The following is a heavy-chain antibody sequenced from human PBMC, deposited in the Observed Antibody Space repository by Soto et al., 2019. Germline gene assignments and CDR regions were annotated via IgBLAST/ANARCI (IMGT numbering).Heavy chain of an antibody. CDR2: INHSGST. J-gene: IGHJ6*03. Sequence: SETLSLTCAVYGGSFSGYYWSWIRQPPGKGLEWIGEINHSGSTNYNPSLKSRVTISVDTSKNQFSLKLSSVTAAGTAVYYCARAGGGFGVVPNYYYYYYMDVWGKGTKVTVSS. CDR3: ARAGGGFGVVPNYYYYYYMDV. D-gene: IGHD2-2*01. CDR1: GGSFSGYY. V-gene: IGHV4-34*01.